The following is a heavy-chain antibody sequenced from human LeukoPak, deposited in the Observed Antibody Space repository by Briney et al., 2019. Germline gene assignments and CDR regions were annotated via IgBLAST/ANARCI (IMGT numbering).Heavy chain of an antibody. J-gene: IGHJ4*02. Sequence: SETLSLTCTVSGGSISSYYWSWIRQPPGKGLEWIGYIYYSGSTNYNPSLKSRVTISVDTSKNQFSLKLSSVTAADTAVYYCARLSRSCSGGSCYIDYWGQGTLVTVSS. D-gene: IGHD2-15*01. CDR3: ARLSRSCSGGSCYIDY. CDR1: GGSISSYY. CDR2: IYYSGST. V-gene: IGHV4-59*08.